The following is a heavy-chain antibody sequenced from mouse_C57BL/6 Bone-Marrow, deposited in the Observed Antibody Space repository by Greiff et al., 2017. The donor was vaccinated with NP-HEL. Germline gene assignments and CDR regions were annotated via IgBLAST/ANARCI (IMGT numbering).Heavy chain of an antibody. CDR1: GYTFTSYW. V-gene: IGHV1-7*01. D-gene: IGHD1-1*01. CDR3: ARYYGNWYFDV. Sequence: QVHVKQSGAELAKPGASVKLSCKASGYTFTSYWMHWVNQRPGQGLEWIGYINPSSGYTKYNQKFKDKATLTADKSSSTAYMQLSSLTYEDSAVYYCARYYGNWYFDVWGTGTTVTVSS. J-gene: IGHJ1*03. CDR2: INPSSGYT.